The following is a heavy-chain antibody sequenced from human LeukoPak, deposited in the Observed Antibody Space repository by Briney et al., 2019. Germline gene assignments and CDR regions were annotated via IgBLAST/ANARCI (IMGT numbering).Heavy chain of an antibody. CDR2: ISSSSSYI. D-gene: IGHD3-22*01. V-gene: IGHV3-21*01. CDR1: GFTFSSYS. J-gene: IGHJ4*02. CDR3: ARYSSGYYYAPNFDY. Sequence: GGSLRLSCAASGFTFSSYSMNWVRQAPGKGLEWVSSISSSSSYIYYADSVKGRFTISRDNAKNSLYLQMNSLRAEDTAVYYCARYSSGYYYAPNFDYWGQGTLVTVSS.